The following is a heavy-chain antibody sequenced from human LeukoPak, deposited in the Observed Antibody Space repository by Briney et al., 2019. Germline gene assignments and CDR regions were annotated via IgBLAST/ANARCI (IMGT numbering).Heavy chain of an antibody. V-gene: IGHV5-51*01. Sequence: GESLKISCEGSGYTFTSYWIGWVRQMPGKGLEWMGIIYPGDSDTRYSPSFQGQVTISADKSISTAYLQWSSLKASDTAMYYCARRYMATVAPYYYYYMDVWGKGTTVTVSS. D-gene: IGHD4-23*01. CDR1: GYTFTSYW. CDR2: IYPGDSDT. CDR3: ARRYMATVAPYYYYYMDV. J-gene: IGHJ6*03.